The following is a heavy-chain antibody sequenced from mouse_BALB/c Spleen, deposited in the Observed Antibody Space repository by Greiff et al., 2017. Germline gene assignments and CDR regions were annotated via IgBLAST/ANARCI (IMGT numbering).Heavy chain of an antibody. CDR3: TREDYGNYFDY. D-gene: IGHD1-1*01. Sequence: DVMLVESGGGLVKPGGSLKLSCAASGFTFSSYTMSWVRQTPEKRLEWVATISSGGSYTYYPDSVKGRFTISRDNAKNTLYLQMSSLKSEDTAMYYCTREDYGNYFDYWGQGTTLTVSS. J-gene: IGHJ2*01. CDR2: ISSGGSYT. CDR1: GFTFSSYT. V-gene: IGHV5-6-4*01.